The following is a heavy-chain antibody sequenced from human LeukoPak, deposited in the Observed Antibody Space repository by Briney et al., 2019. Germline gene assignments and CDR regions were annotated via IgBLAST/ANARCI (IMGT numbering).Heavy chain of an antibody. V-gene: IGHV3-48*02. CDR2: ISSSSSTI. CDR3: ARILGYCSSTSCYTNY. D-gene: IGHD2-2*02. CDR1: GFTFSSYA. J-gene: IGHJ4*02. Sequence: GGSLRLSCAASGFTFSSYAMSWVRQAPGKGLEWVSYISSSSSTIYYADSVKGRFTISRDNAKNSLYLQMNSLRDEDTAVYYCARILGYCSSTSCYTNYWGQGTLVTVSS.